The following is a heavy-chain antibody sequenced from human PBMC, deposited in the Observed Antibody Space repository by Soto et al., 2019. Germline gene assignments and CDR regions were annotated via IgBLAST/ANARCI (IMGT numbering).Heavy chain of an antibody. CDR1: GGAFSGYY. CDR2: INHSGST. J-gene: IGHJ6*02. V-gene: IGHV4-34*01. CDR3: AKLQSNYYYGMDV. Sequence: SETLSLTCAVYGGAFSGYYWSWIRQPPGKGLEWRGEINHSGSTNYNPSLKSRVTISVDTSKNQFSLKLSSVTAADTAVYYCAKLQSNYYYGMDVWDQGTTVTVSS. D-gene: IGHD4-4*01.